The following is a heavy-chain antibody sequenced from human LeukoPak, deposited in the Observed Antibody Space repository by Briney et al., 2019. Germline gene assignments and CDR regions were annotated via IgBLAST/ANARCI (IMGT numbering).Heavy chain of an antibody. J-gene: IGHJ3*02. CDR2: IWYDGSEK. CDR1: GFTFITYG. V-gene: IGHV3-33*08. D-gene: IGHD6-13*01. Sequence: PGGSLRLSCSASGFTFITYGMHWVRQAPGKGLEWVAVIWYDGSEKYYADSVKGRFTISRDNSKNTLYLQMNSLRAEDTALYYCAREVSHDAFDIWGQGTMVTVSS. CDR3: AREVSHDAFDI.